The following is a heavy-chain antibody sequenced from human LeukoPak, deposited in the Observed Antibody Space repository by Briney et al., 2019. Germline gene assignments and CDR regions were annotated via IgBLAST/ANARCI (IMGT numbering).Heavy chain of an antibody. CDR1: GGTFSSYT. V-gene: IGHV1-69*02. CDR3: ASRRSRRGAFDI. D-gene: IGHD2-2*01. Sequence: EASVKVSCKASGGTFSSYTISWVRQAPGQGLEWMGRIIPILGIANYAQKFQGRVTITADKSTSTAYMELSGLRSEDTAVYYCASRRSRRGAFDIRGQGTMVTVSS. CDR2: IIPILGIA. J-gene: IGHJ3*02.